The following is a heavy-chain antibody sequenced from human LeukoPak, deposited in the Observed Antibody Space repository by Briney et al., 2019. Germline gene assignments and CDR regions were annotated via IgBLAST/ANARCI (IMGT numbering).Heavy chain of an antibody. D-gene: IGHD3-22*01. Sequence: GGSLRLSCAASGFTFSSYSMNWVRQAPGKGLEWVSSISSSSSYIYYADSVKGRFTISRDNAKNSLYLQMNSLRAEDTAVYYCTREGGSGYPFDSWGQGALVNVSS. CDR1: GFTFSSYS. J-gene: IGHJ4*02. CDR2: ISSSSSYI. CDR3: TREGGSGYPFDS. V-gene: IGHV3-21*01.